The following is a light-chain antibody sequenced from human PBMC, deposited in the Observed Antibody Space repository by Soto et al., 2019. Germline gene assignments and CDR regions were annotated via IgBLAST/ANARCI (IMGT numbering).Light chain of an antibody. CDR2: KDS. CDR3: QSADSSGTYRV. CDR1: ALPKQY. Sequence: SYELTQPPSVSVSPGQTARITCSGAALPKQYAYWYQQKPGQAPVLVIYKDSERPSWIPERFSGSSSGTTVTLTISGVQAEDEDDYYCQSADSSGTYRVFGGGTQLTVL. J-gene: IGLJ3*02. V-gene: IGLV3-25*03.